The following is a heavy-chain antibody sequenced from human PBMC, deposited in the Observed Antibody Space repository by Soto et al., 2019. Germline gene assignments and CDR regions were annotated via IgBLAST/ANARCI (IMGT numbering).Heavy chain of an antibody. CDR1: GFSLSAHGVG. CDR3: AHSDYGDYFDY. V-gene: IGHV2-5*02. J-gene: IGHJ4*02. D-gene: IGHD4-17*01. Sequence: QITLKESGPTLVKPTQTLTLTCTFSGFSLSAHGVGVGWIRQPPGKALEWLALIYWDDDKRYSPSLKSRLTITKDTSKNQVVLTITNMVPVDTATYFCAHSDYGDYFDYWGQGTLVTVSS. CDR2: IYWDDDK.